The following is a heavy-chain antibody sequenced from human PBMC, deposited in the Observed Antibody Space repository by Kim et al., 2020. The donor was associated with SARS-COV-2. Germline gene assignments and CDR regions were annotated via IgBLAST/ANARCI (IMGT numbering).Heavy chain of an antibody. D-gene: IGHD2-15*01. CDR1: GFTFSSYA. Sequence: GGSLRLSCAASGFTFSSYAMSWVRQAPGKGLEWVSAISGSGGSTYYADSVKGRFTISRDNSKNTLYLQMNSLRAEDTAVYYCAKAVTGCSGGSCYFVLGIDYWGQGTLVTVSS. J-gene: IGHJ4*02. CDR2: ISGSGGST. V-gene: IGHV3-23*01. CDR3: AKAVTGCSGGSCYFVLGIDY.